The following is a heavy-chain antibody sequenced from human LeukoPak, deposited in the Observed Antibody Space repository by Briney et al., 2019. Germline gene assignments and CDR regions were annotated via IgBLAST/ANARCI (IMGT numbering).Heavy chain of an antibody. CDR3: ASVPAL. J-gene: IGHJ4*02. Sequence: SETLSLTCAVSGGSISSGGYSWSWIRQPPGKGLEWIGYIFYSGRIYYNPSLNSRVTISVDTSKNQLSLKLTSVTAADTAVYYCASVPALWGQGALVTVSA. CDR1: GGSISSGGYS. V-gene: IGHV4-30-2*01. CDR2: IFYSGRI.